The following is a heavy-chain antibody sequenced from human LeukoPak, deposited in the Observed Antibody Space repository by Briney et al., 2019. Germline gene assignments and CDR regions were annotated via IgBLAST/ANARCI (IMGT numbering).Heavy chain of an antibody. CDR3: AKDWVY. CDR2: IRDDGSNK. CDR1: GFTFSSYG. Sequence: PGGSLRLSCAASGFTFSSYGMHWVRQAPGKGLEWVACIRDDGSNKYYADSLKGRFTISRDNSKNSLYLQMNSLRAEDTAVYYCAKDWVYWGQGTLVPVSS. J-gene: IGHJ4*02. V-gene: IGHV3-30*02. D-gene: IGHD3-16*01.